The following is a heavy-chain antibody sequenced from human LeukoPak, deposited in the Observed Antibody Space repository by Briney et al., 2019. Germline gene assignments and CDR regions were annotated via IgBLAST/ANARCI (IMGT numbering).Heavy chain of an antibody. CDR1: GFTFSSYA. CDR3: AREQLERRYYYYYYMDV. Sequence: GGSLRLSCAASGFTFSSYAMSWVRQAPGKGLEWVSAISGSGGSTYYADSVKGRFTISRDDSKNTLYLQMNSLRAEDTAVYYCAREQLERRYYYYYYMDVWGKGTTVTVSS. J-gene: IGHJ6*03. CDR2: ISGSGGST. D-gene: IGHD1-1*01. V-gene: IGHV3-23*01.